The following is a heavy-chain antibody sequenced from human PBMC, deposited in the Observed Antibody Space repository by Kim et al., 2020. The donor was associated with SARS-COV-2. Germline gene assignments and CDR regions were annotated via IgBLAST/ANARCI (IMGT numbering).Heavy chain of an antibody. CDR3: ARDRSSSSPRFAMDV. J-gene: IGHJ6*02. CDR2: IIGGGDYT. CDR1: GFTFRNHA. V-gene: IGHV3-23*01. Sequence: GGSLRLSCAASGFTFRNHAMSWVRQAPGKGLEWVSAIIGGGDYTFYTDSMKGRFVISRDNSKNALFLQMNSLRAEDTAKYYCARDRSSSSPRFAMDVWGQGTTVTVS. D-gene: IGHD2-2*01.